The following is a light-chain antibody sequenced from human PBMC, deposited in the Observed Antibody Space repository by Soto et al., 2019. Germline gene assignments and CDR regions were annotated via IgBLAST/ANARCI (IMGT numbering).Light chain of an antibody. Sequence: DIQMTQSPSTLSASVGDKITITCRASQSISSWLAWYQQKPGKAPKLLIYDASNLESGVPSSFSGSGSGTEFTLTISSLQPDDFATYYCQQYNTYWTFGQGTRVEIK. V-gene: IGKV1-5*01. CDR2: DAS. CDR3: QQYNTYWT. CDR1: QSISSW. J-gene: IGKJ1*01.